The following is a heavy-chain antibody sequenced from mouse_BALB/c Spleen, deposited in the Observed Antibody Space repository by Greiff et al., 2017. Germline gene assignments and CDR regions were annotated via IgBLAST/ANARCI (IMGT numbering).Heavy chain of an antibody. D-gene: IGHD2-4*01. CDR2: IFPGSGNT. CDR3: ARDYDYDRDYAMDY. V-gene: IGHV1-66*01. J-gene: IGHJ4*01. CDR1: GYSFTSYY. Sequence: VQLQQSGPELVKPGASVKISCKASGYSFTSYYIHWVKQRPGQGLEWIGWIFPGSGNTKYNEKFKGKATLTADTSSSTAYMQLSSLTSEDSAVYFCARDYDYDRDYAMDYWGQGTSVTVSS.